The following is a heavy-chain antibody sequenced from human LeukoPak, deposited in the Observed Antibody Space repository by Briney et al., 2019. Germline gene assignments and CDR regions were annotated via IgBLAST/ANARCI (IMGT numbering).Heavy chain of an antibody. J-gene: IGHJ3*02. D-gene: IGHD3-10*01. V-gene: IGHV3-74*01. CDR3: ARGDFYGSGSSYHDAFDI. CDR1: GFTFSSHW. CDR2: INSDGSSM. Sequence: PGGSLRLSCAASGFTFSSHWMHWVRQAPGKGLVWVSRINSDGSSMSYADSVKGRLTIARDNAKNSLFLQMNSLRAEDTAVYYCARGDFYGSGSSYHDAFDIWGQGTMVTVSS.